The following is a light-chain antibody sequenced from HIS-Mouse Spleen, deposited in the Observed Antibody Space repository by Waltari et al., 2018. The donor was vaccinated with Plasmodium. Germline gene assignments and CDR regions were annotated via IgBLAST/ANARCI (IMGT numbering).Light chain of an antibody. CDR1: SSDVGGYNY. Sequence: QSALTQPPSASGSPGQSVTIPCTGTSSDVGGYNYVSWYQQHPGKAPQRRIYEVSKRPAGVPDRCSGSKSGNTASLTVSGLQAEDEADYYCSSYAGSNNLVFGGGTKLTVL. CDR2: EVS. V-gene: IGLV2-8*01. CDR3: SSYAGSNNLV. J-gene: IGLJ2*01.